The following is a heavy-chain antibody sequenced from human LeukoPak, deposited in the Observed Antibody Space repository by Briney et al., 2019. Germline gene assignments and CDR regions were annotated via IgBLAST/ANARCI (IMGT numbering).Heavy chain of an antibody. V-gene: IGHV4-34*01. CDR2: INHSGST. CDR3: ASAMGYYYYYGMDV. J-gene: IGHJ6*04. Sequence: PSETLSLTCAVYGGSFSGYYWSWIRRPPGKGLEWIGEINHSGSTNYNPSLKSRVTISVDTSKNQFSLKLSSVTAADTAVYYCASAMGYYYYYGMDVWGKGTTVTVSS. D-gene: IGHD5-18*01. CDR1: GGSFSGYY.